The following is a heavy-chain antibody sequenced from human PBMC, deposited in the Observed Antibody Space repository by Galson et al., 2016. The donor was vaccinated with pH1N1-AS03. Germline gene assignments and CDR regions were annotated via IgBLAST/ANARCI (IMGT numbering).Heavy chain of an antibody. D-gene: IGHD4-17*01. Sequence: SETLSLTCTVSGGSISSSSYYWGWIRQPPGKGLEWIGGIYYSGSTYYNPTLKSRVTISVDTSKNQFSLKLSSVTAADPAVSYCAGRVDGDYVNWFAPRGQGTLVTVSS. CDR3: AGRVDGDYVNWFAP. J-gene: IGHJ5*02. CDR2: IYYSGST. CDR1: GGSISSSSYY. V-gene: IGHV4-39*01.